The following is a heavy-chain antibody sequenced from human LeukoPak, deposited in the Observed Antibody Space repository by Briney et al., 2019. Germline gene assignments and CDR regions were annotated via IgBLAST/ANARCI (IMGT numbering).Heavy chain of an antibody. Sequence: PGGSLRLSCAASGFTFSSYAMSWVRQAPGKGLEWVSAISGSGGSTYYADSVKGRFTISRDNSKNTLYLQMNSLRAEDTAMYYCARRKGTSWSFDYWGQGTLVTVSS. CDR2: ISGSGGST. J-gene: IGHJ4*02. V-gene: IGHV3-23*01. CDR3: ARRKGTSWSFDY. D-gene: IGHD6-13*01. CDR1: GFTFSSYA.